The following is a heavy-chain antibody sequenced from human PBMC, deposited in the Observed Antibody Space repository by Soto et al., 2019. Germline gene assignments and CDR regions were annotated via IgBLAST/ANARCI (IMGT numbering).Heavy chain of an antibody. V-gene: IGHV3-23*01. Sequence: LRLSCTASGFIFSTYAMNWVRQAPGEGLEWVSAISSSGGTTFYAESVRGRFTISRDNSVNTLYLQMSSLRTEDTAVYYCAHPRGYGVFDAVDIWGQGTMVTVSS. CDR1: GFIFSTYA. D-gene: IGHD4-17*01. J-gene: IGHJ3*02. CDR3: AHPRGYGVFDAVDI. CDR2: ISSSGGTT.